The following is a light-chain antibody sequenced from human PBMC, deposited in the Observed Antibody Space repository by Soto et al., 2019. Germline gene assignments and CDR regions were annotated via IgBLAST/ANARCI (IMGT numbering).Light chain of an antibody. Sequence: QSALTQPAFVSGSPGQSITISCTGTSSDVGEYNYVSWYQQHPGKAPKLMIFDVSNRPSGVSNRFSGSKSGNTASLTISGLQAEDEADYYCSSYTSSSTRVFGTGTQLTV. V-gene: IGLV2-14*01. J-gene: IGLJ1*01. CDR1: SSDVGEYNY. CDR3: SSYTSSSTRV. CDR2: DVS.